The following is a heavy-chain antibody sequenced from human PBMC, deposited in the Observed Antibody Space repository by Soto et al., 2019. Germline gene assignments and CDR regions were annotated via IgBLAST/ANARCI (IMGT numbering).Heavy chain of an antibody. CDR2: IVVGSGNT. Sequence: ASVKVSCKASGFTFTSSAVQWVRQARGQRLEWIGWIVVGSGNTNYAQKFQERVTITRDMSTSTAYMELSSLRSEDTAMYYCARHGERTIRSLNWFDPWGQGTLVTVSS. D-gene: IGHD4-17*01. CDR1: GFTFTSSA. CDR3: ARHGERTIRSLNWFDP. J-gene: IGHJ5*02. V-gene: IGHV1-58*01.